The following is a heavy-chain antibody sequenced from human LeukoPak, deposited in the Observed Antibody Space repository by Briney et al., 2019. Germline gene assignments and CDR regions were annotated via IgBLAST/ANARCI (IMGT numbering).Heavy chain of an antibody. J-gene: IGHJ4*02. CDR2: IYYSGST. CDR1: GDSITSYY. D-gene: IGHD3-22*01. Sequence: SETLSLTCTVSGDSITSYYWRWIRQPPGKGLEWIGYIYYSGSTNYNPSLQSRVAISVDPSTNQFSLKLTAVPAADTAVYYCARGEDSSGYYPYYFDCWGQGTLVTVSS. V-gene: IGHV4-59*13. CDR3: ARGEDSSGYYPYYFDC.